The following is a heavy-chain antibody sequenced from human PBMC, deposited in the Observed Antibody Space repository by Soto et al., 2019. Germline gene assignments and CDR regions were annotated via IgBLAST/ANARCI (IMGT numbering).Heavy chain of an antibody. Sequence: SETLSLTCAVSGGSISSGGYSWSWIRQPPGKGLEWIGYIYHSGSTYYNPSLKSRVTISVDTSKNQFSLKLSSVTAADTAVYYCARLYCGGDCPYYYYYYGMDVWGQGTTVTVSS. CDR1: GGSISSGGYS. V-gene: IGHV4-30-2*01. J-gene: IGHJ6*02. CDR3: ARLYCGGDCPYYYYYYGMDV. D-gene: IGHD2-21*02. CDR2: IYHSGST.